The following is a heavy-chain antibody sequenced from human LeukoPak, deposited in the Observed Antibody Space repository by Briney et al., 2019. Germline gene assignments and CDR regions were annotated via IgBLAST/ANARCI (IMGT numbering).Heavy chain of an antibody. CDR3: ARPSSSSWYEPFDY. Sequence: GGSLRLSCAASGFTFSDYYMSWIRQAPGKGLEWVSYISSSGSTIYYADSVKGRFTISRDNAKNSLYLQMNSLRAEDTAVYYCARPSSSSWYEPFDYWGQGTLVTVSS. V-gene: IGHV3-11*01. D-gene: IGHD6-13*01. J-gene: IGHJ4*02. CDR1: GFTFSDYY. CDR2: ISSSGSTI.